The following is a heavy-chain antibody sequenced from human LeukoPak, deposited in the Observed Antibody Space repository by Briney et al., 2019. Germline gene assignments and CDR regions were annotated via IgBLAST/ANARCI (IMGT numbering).Heavy chain of an antibody. CDR1: GMTFSSYT. J-gene: IGHJ4*02. CDR3: VRGDSRDF. CDR2: IGSSGRNT. V-gene: IGHV3-21*06. D-gene: IGHD6-13*01. Sequence: GGSLRLSCVASGMTFSSYTLNWVRQAPGKGLEWVSSIGSSGRNTHYADSMKGRFTISRDNAKNSLYLQMNSLRADDSAVYYCVRGDSRDFWGQGTLVTVSS.